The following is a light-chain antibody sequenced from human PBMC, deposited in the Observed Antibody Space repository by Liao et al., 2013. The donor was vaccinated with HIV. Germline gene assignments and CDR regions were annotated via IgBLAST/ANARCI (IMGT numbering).Light chain of an antibody. Sequence: SYELTQPPSVSVSPGQTASITCSGDKLGDKFASWYQQKPGQSPVLVIYQNTKRPSGIPERVSGSNSGNTATLTISGTQTMDEADYYCQAWDSSTPLYVFGTGTKVTVL. V-gene: IGLV3-1*01. CDR1: KLGDKF. J-gene: IGLJ1*01. CDR2: QNT. CDR3: QAWDSSTPLYV.